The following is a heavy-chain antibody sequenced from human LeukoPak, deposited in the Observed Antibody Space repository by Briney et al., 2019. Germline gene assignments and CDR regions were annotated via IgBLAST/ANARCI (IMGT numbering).Heavy chain of an antibody. CDR2: INPSSGGT. D-gene: IGHD3-10*01. V-gene: IGHV1-2*06. CDR1: GYTFTGYY. J-gene: IGHJ4*02. Sequence: ASVKVSCKASGYTFTGYYMHWVRQAPGQGLEWMGRINPSSGGTNYAQKFQGRVTMTRDTSISTAYMELSRLRSDDTAVYYCARDPSRGFGELFGYWGQGTLVTVSS. CDR3: ARDPSRGFGELFGY.